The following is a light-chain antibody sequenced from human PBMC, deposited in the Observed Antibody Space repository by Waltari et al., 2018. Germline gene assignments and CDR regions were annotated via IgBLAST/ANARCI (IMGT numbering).Light chain of an antibody. CDR3: SSYTNTSPYVL. CDR1: SSDVGSYSY. CDR2: DVG. J-gene: IGLJ2*01. Sequence: HSALTQPASVSGSPGQSISISCTGTSSDVGSYSYVSWYQQQPGTAPKLIVYDVGCRPSGVSDRFSGSKSGNTASLTISGLQAEDEATYYCSSYTNTSPYVLFGGGTKLTVL. V-gene: IGLV2-14*03.